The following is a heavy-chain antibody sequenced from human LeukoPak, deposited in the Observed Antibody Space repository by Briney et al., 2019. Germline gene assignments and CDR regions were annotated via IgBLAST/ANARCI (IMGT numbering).Heavy chain of an antibody. V-gene: IGHV3-33*08. CDR2: IWYDGSNK. D-gene: IGHD5-12*01. J-gene: IGHJ6*02. Sequence: GGSLRLSCAASGFTLSSYGMHWVRQAPGKGLEWVAVIWYDGSNKYYADSVKGRFTISRDNSKNTLYLQMNSLRAEDTAVYYCARDNRGATTDYYYYYGMDVWGQGTTVTVSS. CDR1: GFTLSSYG. CDR3: ARDNRGATTDYYYYYGMDV.